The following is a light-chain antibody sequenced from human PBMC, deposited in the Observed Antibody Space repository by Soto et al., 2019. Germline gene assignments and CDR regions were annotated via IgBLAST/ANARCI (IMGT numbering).Light chain of an antibody. CDR3: CSYTTSSTYV. CDR1: SSDVGGYNY. Sequence: QSVLTQPASVSGSPGQSIAISCTGTSSDVGGYNYASWYQQHPGKAPKLMIYDVNNRPSGVSNRFSGSKSGNTASLTISGLQAEDKADYYCCSYTTSSTYVFGTGTKVTVL. J-gene: IGLJ1*01. CDR2: DVN. V-gene: IGLV2-14*03.